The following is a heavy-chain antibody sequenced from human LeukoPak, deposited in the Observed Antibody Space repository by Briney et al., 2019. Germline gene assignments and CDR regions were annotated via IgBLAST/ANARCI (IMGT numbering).Heavy chain of an antibody. V-gene: IGHV1-8*01. Sequence: ASVKVSCRASGNTFTGYDINWVRQATGQGLEWMGWMNPNSANTGYAQKFQGRVTMTWNTSINTAYMELSSLKSEDTAIYYCARGHTYCRNSSCFTNWFDPWGQGTLVTVSS. D-gene: IGHD2-2*02. CDR3: ARGHTYCRNSSCFTNWFDP. CDR1: GNTFTGYD. CDR2: MNPNSANT. J-gene: IGHJ5*02.